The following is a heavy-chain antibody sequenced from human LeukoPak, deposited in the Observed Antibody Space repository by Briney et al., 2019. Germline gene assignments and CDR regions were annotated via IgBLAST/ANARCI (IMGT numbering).Heavy chain of an antibody. Sequence: PGGSLRLSCAASGFTFSSYEMNWVRQAPGKGLEWVSYISSSGSTIYYADSVKGRFTISRDNAKNSLYLQMNSLKTEDTAVYYCTTDLWQWLIQRSRAAFDIWGQGTMVTVSS. V-gene: IGHV3-48*03. CDR2: ISSSGSTI. D-gene: IGHD6-19*01. J-gene: IGHJ3*02. CDR3: TTDLWQWLIQRSRAAFDI. CDR1: GFTFSSYE.